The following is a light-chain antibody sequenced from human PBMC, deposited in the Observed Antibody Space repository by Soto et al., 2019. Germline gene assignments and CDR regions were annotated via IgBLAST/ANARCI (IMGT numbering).Light chain of an antibody. Sequence: QAVVTQPASVSGSPGQSITISCTGTSSDVGGYNYVSWYQQHPGKAPKLMIYDVSNRPSGVSNRFSGSKSGNTASLTISGLQAEDEADYYCSSYTSSGTPYVFGTGTKVTVL. J-gene: IGLJ1*01. V-gene: IGLV2-14*01. CDR3: SSYTSSGTPYV. CDR1: SSDVGGYNY. CDR2: DVS.